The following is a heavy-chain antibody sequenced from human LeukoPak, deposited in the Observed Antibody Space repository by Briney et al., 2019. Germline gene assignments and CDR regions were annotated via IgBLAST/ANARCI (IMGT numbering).Heavy chain of an antibody. D-gene: IGHD2-15*01. CDR2: INPSGGST. V-gene: IGHV1-46*01. CDR1: GYTFTSYY. CDR3: ARVPYCSGGSCHDYYYYGMDV. Sequence: ASVKVSCKASGYTFTSYYMHWVRQAPGQGLEWMGIINPSGGSTSYAQKFQGRVTMTRDTSTSTVYMELSSLRSEDTAVYYCARVPYCSGGSCHDYYYYGMDVWGQGTTVTVSS. J-gene: IGHJ6*02.